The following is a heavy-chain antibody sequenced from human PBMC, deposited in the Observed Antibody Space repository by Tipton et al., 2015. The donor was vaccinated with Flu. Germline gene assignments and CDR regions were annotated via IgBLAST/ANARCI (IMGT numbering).Heavy chain of an antibody. Sequence: RLSCAASGFTFSGSAMHWVRQASGKGLEWVGRIRSKANSYATAYAASVKGRFTISRDDSKNTAYLQMNSLKTEDTAVYYCTRNHGYNFPQIVYGMDVWGQGTTVTVSS. J-gene: IGHJ6*02. CDR1: GFTFSGSA. D-gene: IGHD5-24*01. CDR3: TRNHGYNFPQIVYGMDV. CDR2: IRSKANSYAT. V-gene: IGHV3-73*01.